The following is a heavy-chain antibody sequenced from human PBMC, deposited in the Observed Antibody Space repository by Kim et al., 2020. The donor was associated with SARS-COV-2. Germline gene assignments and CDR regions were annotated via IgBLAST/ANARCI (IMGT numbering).Heavy chain of an antibody. J-gene: IGHJ4*02. CDR3: AKFHNFGWGSYQFDS. CDR2: ISGSGGNT. CDR1: GFTFSNYV. D-gene: IGHD3-10*01. V-gene: IGHV3-23*01. Sequence: GGSLRLSCAASGFTFSNYVMSWVRQAPGKGLEWVSDISGSGGNTYYADSVKGRFTISRDNSKNTLYLQMISLRAEDTAAYYCAKFHNFGWGSYQFDSWGQGTLVTVSS.